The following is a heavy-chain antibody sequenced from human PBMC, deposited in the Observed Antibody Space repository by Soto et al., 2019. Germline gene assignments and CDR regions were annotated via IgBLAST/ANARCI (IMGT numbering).Heavy chain of an antibody. D-gene: IGHD2-2*01. J-gene: IGHJ4*02. CDR2: INPNSGGT. V-gene: IGHV1-2*02. CDR3: ATARSYIVVVPADLDY. Sequence: QVQLVQSGAEVQKPGASVKVSCKASGYTFTGYYMHWVRQAPGQGPEWMGCINPNSGGTNYAQTFQGRVTITRDTSISTAYMELRSLRSDDTAVYYCATARSYIVVVPADLDYWGQGTLVTVSS. CDR1: GYTFTGYY.